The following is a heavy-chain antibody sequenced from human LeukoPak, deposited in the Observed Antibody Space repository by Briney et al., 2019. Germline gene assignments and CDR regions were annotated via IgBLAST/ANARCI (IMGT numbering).Heavy chain of an antibody. Sequence: SETLSLTCTVFSGSFTDYFWTWIRHSPGKGLEWIGEINDYTGDTKYNPSLNSRVSISLEKSKNQLSLGLRSVTAADTAVYYCARGHIGKIEVVHSFSYGMDVWGQGTTVTVSS. CDR2: INDYTGDT. V-gene: IGHV4-34*01. CDR3: ARGHIGKIEVVHSFSYGMDV. CDR1: SGSFTDYF. D-gene: IGHD3-22*01. J-gene: IGHJ6*02.